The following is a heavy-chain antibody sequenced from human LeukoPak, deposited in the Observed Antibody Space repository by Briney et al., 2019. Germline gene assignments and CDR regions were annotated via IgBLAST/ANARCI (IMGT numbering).Heavy chain of an antibody. J-gene: IGHJ4*02. CDR1: GYTFTSYY. V-gene: IGHV1-46*01. Sequence: GASVKVSCKASGYTFTSYYMHWVRQAPGQGLEWMGIINPSGGSTSYVQKFQGRVTMTRDMSTSTVYMELSSLRSEDTAVYYCARRVLSGSGSYSAHFDYWGQGTLVTVSS. D-gene: IGHD3-10*01. CDR3: ARRVLSGSGSYSAHFDY. CDR2: INPSGGST.